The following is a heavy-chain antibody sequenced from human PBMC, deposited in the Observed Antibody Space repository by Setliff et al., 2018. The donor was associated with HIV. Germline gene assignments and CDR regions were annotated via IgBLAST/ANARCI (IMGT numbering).Heavy chain of an antibody. CDR3: ARARGTNWPFDY. D-gene: IGHD1-1*01. J-gene: IGHJ4*02. CDR1: GFTFSTTW. V-gene: IGHV3-74*01. CDR2: ITTDGSST. Sequence: GGSLRLSCAASGFTFSTTWMYWVRQAPGKGLVWVSRITTDGSSTTYADSVKGRFTISRDNAKNTLYLQLNSLRAEDTAVYYCARARGTNWPFDYWGQGPLVTVSS.